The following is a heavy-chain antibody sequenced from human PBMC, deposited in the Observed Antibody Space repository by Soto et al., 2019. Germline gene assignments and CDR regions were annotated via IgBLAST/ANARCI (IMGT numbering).Heavy chain of an antibody. Sequence: EVQLLESGGGLVQSGGSLRLSCAASGFTFSNNVMTWVRQAPGKGLEWVSSISASGGSTYNADSVKGRFTISRDNSKNTLYLQMNSLSVYDTAVYYCGKDDGIAVAGSWTSEESYWGQGTLVTVSS. CDR2: ISASGGST. J-gene: IGHJ4*02. CDR1: GFTFSNNV. V-gene: IGHV3-23*01. D-gene: IGHD6-19*01. CDR3: GKDDGIAVAGSWTSEESY.